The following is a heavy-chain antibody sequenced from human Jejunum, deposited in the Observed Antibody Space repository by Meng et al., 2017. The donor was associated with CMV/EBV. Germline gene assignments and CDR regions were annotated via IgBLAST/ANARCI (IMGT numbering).Heavy chain of an antibody. Sequence: GGALVRPGGSLRLSCLASGFTLGTYGLGGARQAPGKGLEWVSAISYSGDGTYYADSVKGRFTISRDNSKNTLYLQMNSLRAEDTAIYYCAKDSPILTVWGQGTLVTVSS. J-gene: IGHJ4*02. V-gene: IGHV3-23*01. D-gene: IGHD3-9*01. CDR2: ISYSGDGT. CDR3: AKDSPILTV. CDR1: GFTLGTYG.